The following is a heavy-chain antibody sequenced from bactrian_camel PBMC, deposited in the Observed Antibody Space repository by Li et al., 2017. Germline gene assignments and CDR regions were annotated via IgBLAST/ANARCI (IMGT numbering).Heavy chain of an antibody. CDR2: IDKDGIV. CDR1: GHTYTSVC. J-gene: IGHJ4*01. V-gene: IGHV3S9*01. Sequence: HVQLVESGGGSAQAGGSLRLSCTVSGHTYTSVCMGWFRQVPGKAREGVASIDKDGIVALADSVKGRFTISRDNNEATVHLQMNSLKPEDAGMYVCAADGRFVPISKAFDAKDYTHWGQGTQVTVS. CDR3: AADGRFVPISKAFDAKDYTH. D-gene: IGHD2*01.